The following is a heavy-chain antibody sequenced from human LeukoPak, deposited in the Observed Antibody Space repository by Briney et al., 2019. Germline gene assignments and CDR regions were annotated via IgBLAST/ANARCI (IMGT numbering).Heavy chain of an antibody. CDR2: IWYDGSNK. V-gene: IGHV3-33*01. Sequence: PGGSLRLSCAASGFTFSSYDRHWVRQAPGKGLEWVAVIWYDGSNKYYADSVKGRFTISRDNSKNTLYLQMNSLRAEDTAVYYCARDLFIVGYSSGWRGFFYWRQGTLVTVSS. D-gene: IGHD6-19*01. J-gene: IGHJ4*02. CDR3: ARDLFIVGYSSGWRGFFY. CDR1: GFTFSSYD.